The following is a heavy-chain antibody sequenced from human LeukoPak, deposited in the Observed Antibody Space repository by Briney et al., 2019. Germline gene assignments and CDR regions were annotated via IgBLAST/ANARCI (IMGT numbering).Heavy chain of an antibody. CDR1: GFTFSTYW. CDR2: INSDGSST. D-gene: IGHD4-17*01. V-gene: IGHV3-74*01. J-gene: IGHJ4*02. CDR3: AKVVSRGDPTDY. Sequence: GGSLRLSCAASGFTFSTYWMHWVRQAPGKGLVWVSRINSDGSSTYYADSVKGRFTISRDNSKNTLYLQMNSLRAEDTAVYYCAKVVSRGDPTDYWGQGTLVTVSS.